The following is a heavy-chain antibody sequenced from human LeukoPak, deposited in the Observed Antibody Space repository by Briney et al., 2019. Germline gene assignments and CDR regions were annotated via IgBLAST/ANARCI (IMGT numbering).Heavy chain of an antibody. V-gene: IGHV4-39*07. Sequence: SETLSLTCTVSGGSIYNSNYYWGWIRQPPGKGLEWIGSSYYSGSTYSNPSLKSRVTISVDTSKNQFSLKLSSLTAADTAVYYCARRQQYWYFDLWGRGTLVTVSS. CDR1: GGSIYNSNYY. CDR3: ARRQQYWYFDL. CDR2: SYYSGST. D-gene: IGHD5-18*01. J-gene: IGHJ2*01.